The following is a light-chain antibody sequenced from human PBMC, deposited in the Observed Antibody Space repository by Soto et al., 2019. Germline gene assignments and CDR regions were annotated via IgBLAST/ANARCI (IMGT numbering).Light chain of an antibody. CDR2: DAS. CDR3: QQCNRYPIT. V-gene: IGKV1-5*01. CDR1: QSISSW. J-gene: IGKJ5*01. Sequence: IPVAPFPSTLACFVGDRVNLHCPASQSISSWLAWYQQKPGKAPKLLIYDASSLESGVPSRFSGSGSGTEFTLTISSLQPDDSATYYCQQCNRYPITFGQGTRREIK.